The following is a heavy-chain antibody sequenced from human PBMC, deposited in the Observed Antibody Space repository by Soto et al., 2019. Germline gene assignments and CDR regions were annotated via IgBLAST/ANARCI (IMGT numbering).Heavy chain of an antibody. J-gene: IGHJ3*02. D-gene: IGHD2-15*01. V-gene: IGHV4-59*08. CDR3: ARGGDIVVVVAANKRGDDAFDI. Sequence: SETLSLTCTVSGGSISSYYWSWIRQPPGKGLEWIGYIYYSGSTNYNPSLKSRVTISVGTSKNQFSLKLSSVTAADTAVYYCARGGDIVVVVAANKRGDDAFDIWGQGTMVTVSS. CDR2: IYYSGST. CDR1: GGSISSYY.